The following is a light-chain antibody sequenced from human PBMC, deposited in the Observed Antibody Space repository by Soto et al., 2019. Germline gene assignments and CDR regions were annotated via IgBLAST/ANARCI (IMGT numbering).Light chain of an antibody. CDR2: DAS. V-gene: IGKV1-5*01. J-gene: IGKJ2*01. Sequence: DLRMTQSPSTLSASIGDRVTITCRASQSISNWVAWYQQKPGKAPKVVIYDASTLAGGVPSRFSGSASGTEYTLTISSLQPDDFATYYCQHYNGYFGQGTKLEIK. CDR1: QSISNW. CDR3: QHYNGY.